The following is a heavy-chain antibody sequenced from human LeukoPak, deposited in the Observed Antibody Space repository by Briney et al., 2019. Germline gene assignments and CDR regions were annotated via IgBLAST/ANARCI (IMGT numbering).Heavy chain of an antibody. CDR2: ISYDATSE. J-gene: IGHJ4*02. CDR3: ARGYYLDLGSFDY. V-gene: IGHV3-30*01. Sequence: GGSLRLSCAASGFHFRTYAMRWVRQAPGKGLEWVSIISYDATSENYADSVKGRFSVSRDNSENTLFLQMNSLSPEDTAVYFCARGYYLDLGSFDYWGQGALVTVSS. D-gene: IGHD3-10*01. CDR1: GFHFRTYA.